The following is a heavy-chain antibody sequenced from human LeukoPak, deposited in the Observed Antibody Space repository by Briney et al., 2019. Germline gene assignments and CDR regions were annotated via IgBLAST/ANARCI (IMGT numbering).Heavy chain of an antibody. V-gene: IGHV4-61*02. CDR3: ARGIYYNWNDGKCFDY. CDR2: IYTTGST. Sequence: SQTLSLTCTVSGASINSDNYYWSWIRQPAGKGLEWIGRIYTTGSTNYNPSLNSRVSISVDTSKNQFSLKLSSMTAADTAVYYCARGIYYNWNDGKCFDYWGQGTLVTVSS. CDR1: GASINSDNYY. D-gene: IGHD1-1*01. J-gene: IGHJ4*02.